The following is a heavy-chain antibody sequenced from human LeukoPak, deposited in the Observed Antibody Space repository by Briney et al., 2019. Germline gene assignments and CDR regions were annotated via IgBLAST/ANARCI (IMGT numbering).Heavy chain of an antibody. Sequence: GGSLRLSCAASGFTFSSYWMSWVRQAPGKGLEWVANIKQDGSEKYYVDSVKGRFTISRDNAKSSLYLQMNSLRAEDTAVYYCARPLYGGNPSDAFDIWGQGTMVTVSS. CDR3: ARPLYGGNPSDAFDI. D-gene: IGHD4-23*01. CDR1: GFTFSSYW. V-gene: IGHV3-7*01. J-gene: IGHJ3*02. CDR2: IKQDGSEK.